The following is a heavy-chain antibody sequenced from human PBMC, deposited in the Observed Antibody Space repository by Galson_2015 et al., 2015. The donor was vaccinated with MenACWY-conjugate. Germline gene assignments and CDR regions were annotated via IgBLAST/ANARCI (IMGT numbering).Heavy chain of an antibody. V-gene: IGHV3-53*01. Sequence: WVSLIYGGGSTRYADSVKGRFTISRDNSKNTLYLQMNNLRAEDTAVYYCARYNPSGPLDYWGQGTLVTVSS. J-gene: IGHJ4*02. CDR3: ARYNPSGPLDY. CDR2: IYGGGST. D-gene: IGHD1-14*01.